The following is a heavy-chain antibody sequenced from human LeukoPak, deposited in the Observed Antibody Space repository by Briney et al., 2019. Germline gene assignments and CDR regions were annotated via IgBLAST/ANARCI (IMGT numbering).Heavy chain of an antibody. Sequence: GGSLRLSCAASGFTFSTYAMSWVRQAPGKGLERVSGISTSGGSTYYADSVKGRFTISRDNSKNTLYLQMNSPRAEDTAVYYCAGGVNYWGQGTLVTVSS. CDR2: ISTSGGST. D-gene: IGHD3-16*01. J-gene: IGHJ4*02. CDR3: AGGVNY. CDR1: GFTFSTYA. V-gene: IGHV3-23*01.